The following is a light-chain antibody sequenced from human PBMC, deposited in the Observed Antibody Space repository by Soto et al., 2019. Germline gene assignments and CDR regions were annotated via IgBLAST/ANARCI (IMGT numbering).Light chain of an antibody. Sequence: QSVLTQPASVSGSPGQSITISCTGTSSDVGGYNYVSWYQQHPGKAPKLMIYDVSNRPSGVSNRFSGSKSGNTASLTISGLRAGEEAVYYCSSYTSSSPPFFLGMGTKVTFL. V-gene: IGLV2-14*01. CDR1: SSDVGGYNY. CDR3: SSYTSSSPPFF. CDR2: DVS. J-gene: IGLJ1*01.